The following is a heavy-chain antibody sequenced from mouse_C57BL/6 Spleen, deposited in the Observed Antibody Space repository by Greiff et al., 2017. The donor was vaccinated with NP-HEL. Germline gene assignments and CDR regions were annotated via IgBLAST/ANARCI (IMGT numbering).Heavy chain of an antibody. V-gene: IGHV1-26*01. CDR2: INPNNGGT. CDR1: GYTFTDYY. Sequence: EVQLQQSGPELVKPGASVKISCKASGYTFTDYYMNWVKQSHGKSLEWIGDINPNNGGTSYNQKFKGKATLTVDKSSSTAYMELRSLTSEDSAVYCCARGDDYSWFAYWGQGTLVTVSA. J-gene: IGHJ3*01. CDR3: ARGDDYSWFAY. D-gene: IGHD2-4*01.